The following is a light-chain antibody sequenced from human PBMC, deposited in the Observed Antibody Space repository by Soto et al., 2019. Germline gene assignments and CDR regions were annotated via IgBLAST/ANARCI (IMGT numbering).Light chain of an antibody. J-gene: IGKJ1*01. CDR1: QSVGGSS. V-gene: IGKV3-20*01. CDR2: DTS. CDR3: QQYQISPRT. Sequence: ETVLTQSPGTLSLSPGERATVSCRASQSVGGSSLAWYQQRPGQAPRLLIYDTSKRATGIPDRFSGSGSGTDSTITIRGLEPEDFAVYYCQQYQISPRTFGQGTKVEIK.